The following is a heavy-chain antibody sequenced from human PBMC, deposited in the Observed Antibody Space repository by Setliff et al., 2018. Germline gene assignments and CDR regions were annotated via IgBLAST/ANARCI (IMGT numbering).Heavy chain of an antibody. CDR2: ISAYNGNT. J-gene: IGHJ6*02. D-gene: IGHD3-22*01. V-gene: IGHV1-18*01. CDR3: ARGGSDYYDSSGYYYYYYYGMDV. Sequence: EASVKVSCKASGYTFTSYGISWVRQAPGQGLEWMGWISAYNGNTNYAQKLQGRVTMTTDTSTSTAYMELRSLRSDDTAVYYCARGGSDYYDSSGYYYYYYYGMDVWGQGTTVTVSS. CDR1: GYTFTSYG.